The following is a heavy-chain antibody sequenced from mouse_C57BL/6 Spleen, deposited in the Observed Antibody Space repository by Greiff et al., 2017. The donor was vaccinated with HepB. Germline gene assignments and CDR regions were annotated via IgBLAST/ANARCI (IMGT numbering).Heavy chain of an antibody. J-gene: IGHJ4*01. D-gene: IGHD1-1*01. CDR3: ARSTGSKRNAMDY. CDR2: IHPNSGST. V-gene: IGHV1-64*01. Sequence: QVQLQQPGAELVKPGASVKLSCKASGYTFTSYWMHWVKQRPGQGLEWIGMIHPNSGSTNYNEKFKSKATLTVDKSSSTAYMQLSSLTSEDSAVYYCARSTGSKRNAMDYWGQGTSVTVSS. CDR1: GYTFTSYW.